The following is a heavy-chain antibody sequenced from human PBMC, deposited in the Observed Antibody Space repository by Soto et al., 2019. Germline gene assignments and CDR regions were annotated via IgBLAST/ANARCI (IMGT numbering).Heavy chain of an antibody. J-gene: IGHJ6*02. CDR1: GGSLSGYY. CDR2: INHSGST. Sequence: SETLSLTCAVYGGSLSGYYWSWIRQPPGKGLEWIGEINHSGSTNYNPSLKSRVTISVDTSKNQFSLKLSSVTAADTAVYYCARHNGPLYVGYYYDMDVWGQGTTVTVSS. V-gene: IGHV4-34*01. CDR3: ARHNGPLYVGYYYDMDV. D-gene: IGHD3-16*01.